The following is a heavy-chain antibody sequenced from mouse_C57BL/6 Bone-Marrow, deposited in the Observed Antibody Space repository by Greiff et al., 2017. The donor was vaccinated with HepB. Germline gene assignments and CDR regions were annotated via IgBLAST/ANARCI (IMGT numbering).Heavy chain of an antibody. CDR1: GFNIKDDY. J-gene: IGHJ3*01. Sequence: EVQLQESGAELVRPGASVKLSCTASGFNIKDDYMHWVKQRPEQGLEWIGWIDPENGDTEYASKFQGKATITADTSSNTAYLQLSSLTSEDTAVYYCTTTRNYYGSSYWFAYWGQGTLVTVSA. D-gene: IGHD1-1*01. CDR2: IDPENGDT. CDR3: TTTRNYYGSSYWFAY. V-gene: IGHV14-4*01.